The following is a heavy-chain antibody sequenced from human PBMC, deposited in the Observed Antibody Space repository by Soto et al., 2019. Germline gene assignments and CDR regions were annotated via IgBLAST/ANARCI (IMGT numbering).Heavy chain of an antibody. J-gene: IGHJ4*02. CDR1: GFTFSIYA. V-gene: IGHV3-30*18. D-gene: IGHD6-19*01. CDR2: ISYDGTKT. CDR3: AKDRGLRMQWLIDPFDY. Sequence: QVQLVESGGGVVQPGRSLSVSCAASGFTFSIYAMHWVRQAPGTGLEWVAVISYDGTKTYYADSVKGRFTISRDNSKNTVYLQMNRLRDEDTAVYYCAKDRGLRMQWLIDPFDYWGQGTLVTVSP.